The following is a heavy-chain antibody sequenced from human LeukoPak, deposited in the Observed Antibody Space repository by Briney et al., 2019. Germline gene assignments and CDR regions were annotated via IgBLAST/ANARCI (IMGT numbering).Heavy chain of an antibody. D-gene: IGHD2-2*01. CDR1: GESFSGYY. CDR2: INHSGST. Sequence: HSETLSLTCAVYGESFSGYYWSWIRQPPGKGLEWIGEINHSGSTNYNPSLKSRVTISVDTSKNQFSLKLSSVTAADTAVYYCARSVVPAAIVRSHWFDPWGQGTLVTVSS. CDR3: ARSVVPAAIVRSHWFDP. J-gene: IGHJ5*02. V-gene: IGHV4-34*01.